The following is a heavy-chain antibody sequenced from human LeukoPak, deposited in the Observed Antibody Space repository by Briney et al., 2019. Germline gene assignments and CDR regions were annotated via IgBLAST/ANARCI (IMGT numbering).Heavy chain of an antibody. Sequence: PGGSLRLSCAASGFTFSSYSMNWVRQAPGKGLEWASSISSGSSYTYYGDSVKGRFTISRDNTKKSLYLQMNSLRAEDTAVYYCARDDQGSSWYLGHSDAFDIWGQGTMVTVSS. D-gene: IGHD6-13*01. CDR2: ISSGSSYT. CDR1: GFTFSSYS. V-gene: IGHV3-21*01. J-gene: IGHJ3*02. CDR3: ARDDQGSSWYLGHSDAFDI.